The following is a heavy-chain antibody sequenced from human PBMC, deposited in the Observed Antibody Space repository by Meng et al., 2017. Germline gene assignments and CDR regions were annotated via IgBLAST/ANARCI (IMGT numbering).Heavy chain of an antibody. V-gene: IGHV6-1*01. CDR2: AYYRSKWYH. J-gene: IGHJ4*02. D-gene: IGHD1-26*01. Sequence: QRQTHVPGLVMPYKTLSPILAICGYSASSNRVAWNGIRQSPSVGLGWRGRAYYRSKWYHDYAESLKSRISIDPDTSKNQFSLQLRSVTPEDSAVYYCARGSYSFDSWGQRTLVTVYS. CDR3: ARGSYSFDS. CDR1: GYSASSNRVA.